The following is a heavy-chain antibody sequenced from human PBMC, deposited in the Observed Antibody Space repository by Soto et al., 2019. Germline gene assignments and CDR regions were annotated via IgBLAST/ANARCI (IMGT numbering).Heavy chain of an antibody. J-gene: IGHJ5*01. Sequence: SVKVSCKASGGTFSSYAISWVRQAPGQGLEWMGGIIPIFGTANYAQKFQGRVTITADESTSTAYMELSSLRSEDTAVYYCARSGGIVVLPDARRNWFDFWGQGTLVTVSS. CDR1: GGTFSSYA. D-gene: IGHD2-2*01. CDR3: ARSGGIVVLPDARRNWFDF. V-gene: IGHV1-69*13. CDR2: IIPIFGTA.